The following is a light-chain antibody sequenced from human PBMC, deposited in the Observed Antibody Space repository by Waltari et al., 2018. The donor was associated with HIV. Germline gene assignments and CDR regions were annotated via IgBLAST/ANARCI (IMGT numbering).Light chain of an antibody. J-gene: IGKJ2*01. V-gene: IGKV3-15*01. CDR3: QQYNSWPPGYT. CDR2: GAS. Sequence: EVVITQSPAPRSVSPGKRPTLPSRASQSIASNLAWYQQKPGQTPRLLIYGASTRATGIPARFSGSGFGTEFSLTISSLQSEDFAVYYCQQYNSWPPGYTFGQGTKLEIK. CDR1: QSIASN.